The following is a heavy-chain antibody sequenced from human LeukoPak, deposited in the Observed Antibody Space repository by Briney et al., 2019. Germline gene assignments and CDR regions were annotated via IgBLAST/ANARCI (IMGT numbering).Heavy chain of an antibody. CDR3: ARHCRFGELSLYYMDV. CDR2: INHSGST. Sequence: SETLSLTCPVSGASISSYYWSWIRQPPGKGLEWIGEINHSGSTNYNPSLKSRVTISVDTSKNQFSLKLSSVTAADTAVYYCARHCRFGELSLYYMDVWGKGTTVTISS. D-gene: IGHD3-10*01. V-gene: IGHV4-34*01. CDR1: GASISSYY. J-gene: IGHJ6*03.